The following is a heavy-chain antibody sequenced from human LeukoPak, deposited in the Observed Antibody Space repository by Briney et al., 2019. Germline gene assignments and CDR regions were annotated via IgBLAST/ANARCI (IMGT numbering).Heavy chain of an antibody. CDR1: GGSIRSYY. J-gene: IGHJ6*04. D-gene: IGHD2-8*01. Sequence: KSSETLSLTCTVAGGSIRSYYWSWIRQPPGKGVEWIAYIYYSGSTNYNPSLKSRVTISVDTSKNQFSLKLSSVTAADTAVYYCARKKDIVLMVYAAVEDVWGKGTTVTASS. CDR2: IYYSGST. CDR3: ARKKDIVLMVYAAVEDV. V-gene: IGHV4-59*01.